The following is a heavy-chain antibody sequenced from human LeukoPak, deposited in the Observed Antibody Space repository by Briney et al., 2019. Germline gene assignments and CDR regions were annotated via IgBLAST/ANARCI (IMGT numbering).Heavy chain of an antibody. CDR1: GYTFTSYD. J-gene: IGHJ4*02. V-gene: IGHV1-8*03. Sequence: ASVKVSCKASGYTFTSYDINWVRQATGQGLEWMGWMNPNSGNTGYAQKFQGRVTITRNTSISTAYMELSSLRSEDTAVYYCARGALRDYVWGSYRYYXDYXGQGTXVTVSS. CDR2: MNPNSGNT. D-gene: IGHD3-16*02. CDR3: ARGALRDYVWGSYRYYXDY.